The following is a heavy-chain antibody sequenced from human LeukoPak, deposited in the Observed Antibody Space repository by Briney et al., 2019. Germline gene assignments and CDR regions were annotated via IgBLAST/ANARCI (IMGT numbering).Heavy chain of an antibody. V-gene: IGHV3-21*01. D-gene: IGHD6-19*01. CDR2: IRSSSSYI. J-gene: IGHJ5*02. CDR1: GFTFSSYS. CDR3: ARDGSGWSNWFDP. Sequence: GGSLRLSCAASGFTFSSYSMNWVRQAPGKGLEWVSFIRSSSSYIYYADSVKGRFTISRDNAKNSLYLQMNSLRAEDTAVYYCARDGSGWSNWFDPWGQGTLVTVSS.